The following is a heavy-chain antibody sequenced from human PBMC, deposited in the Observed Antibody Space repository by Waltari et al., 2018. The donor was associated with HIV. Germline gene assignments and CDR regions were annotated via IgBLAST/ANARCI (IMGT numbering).Heavy chain of an antibody. CDR1: GVTFSNFW. V-gene: IGHV3-7*01. CDR2: INDDGTVM. D-gene: IGHD2-15*01. CDR3: VRDQEVVRGYYYGMDV. J-gene: IGHJ6*02. Sequence: EEKLVDSGGGLVQPGGSLRLCCAACGVTFSNFWMGWVRQAPGKGLQWVANINDDGTVMYYLDSVKGRFTISRDNAKMSLYLQMNSLRAEDTAVYYCVRDQEVVRGYYYGMDVWGLGTTVTVPS.